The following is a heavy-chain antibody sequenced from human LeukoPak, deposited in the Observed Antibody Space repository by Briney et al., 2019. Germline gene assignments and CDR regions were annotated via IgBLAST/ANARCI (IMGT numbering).Heavy chain of an antibody. V-gene: IGHV1-18*01. CDR1: GYTFTSYG. D-gene: IGHD6-13*01. CDR3: ARVEGGLAAAGDHTYYYYGMDV. Sequence: GASVKVSCKASGYTFTSYGISWVRQAPGQGLEWMGWISAYNGNTNYAQKLQGRVTMTTDTSTSTAYMELRSLRSDDTAVYYCARVEGGLAAAGDHTYYYYGMDVWGQGTTVTVSS. CDR2: ISAYNGNT. J-gene: IGHJ6*02.